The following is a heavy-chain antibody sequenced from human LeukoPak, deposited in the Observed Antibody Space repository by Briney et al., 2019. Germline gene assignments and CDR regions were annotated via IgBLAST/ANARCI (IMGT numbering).Heavy chain of an antibody. CDR3: ATGVVGATPQYRY. Sequence: ASVTVSFTVSGYTLTELSMHWVRQAPGKGLEWMGGFDPEDGETIYAQKFQGRVTMTEDTSTDTAYMELSSLRSEDTAVYYCATGVVGATPQYRYWGQGTLVTVSS. D-gene: IGHD1-26*01. CDR2: FDPEDGET. CDR1: GYTLTELS. V-gene: IGHV1-24*01. J-gene: IGHJ4*02.